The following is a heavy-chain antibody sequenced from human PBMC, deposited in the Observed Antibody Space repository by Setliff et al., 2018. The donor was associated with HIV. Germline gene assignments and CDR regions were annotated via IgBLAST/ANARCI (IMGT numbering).Heavy chain of an antibody. CDR3: ARHWYSSSWYHVFDI. D-gene: IGHD6-13*01. CDR2: IYYSGTT. Sequence: PSETLSLICTVSGGSISSYYWSWIRQPPGKGLEWIGYIYYSGTTNYNPSLKSRVTISVDTSKNQFSLKLSSVTAADTAVYYCARHWYSSSWYHVFDIWGQGTMVTVS. J-gene: IGHJ3*02. V-gene: IGHV4-59*08. CDR1: GGSISSYY.